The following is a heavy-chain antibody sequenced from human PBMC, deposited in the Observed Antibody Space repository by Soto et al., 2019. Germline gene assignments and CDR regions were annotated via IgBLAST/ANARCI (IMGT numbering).Heavy chain of an antibody. J-gene: IGHJ6*02. CDR1: GFTFSSYA. V-gene: IGHV3-23*01. CDR3: AKALARDTATSFGYYYYGMDV. CDR2: ISGSGGST. D-gene: IGHD5-18*01. Sequence: EVQLLESGGGLVQPAGSLRLSCAASGFTFSSYAMSWVRQAPGKGLEWVSAISGSGGSTYYADSVKGRFTISRDNSKNTLYLQMNSLRAEDTAVYYCAKALARDTATSFGYYYYGMDVWGQGTTVTVSS.